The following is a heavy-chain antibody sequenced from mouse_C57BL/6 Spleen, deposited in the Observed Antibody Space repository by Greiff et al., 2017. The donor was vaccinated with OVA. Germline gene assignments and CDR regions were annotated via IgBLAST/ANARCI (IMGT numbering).Heavy chain of an antibody. CDR1: GYTFTDYY. D-gene: IGHD1-1*01. Sequence: VQLQQSGAELVRPGASVKLSCKASGYTFTDYYINWVKQRPGQGLEWIARIYPGSGNTYYNEKFKSKATLTVDTSSSTAYMQLSSLTSEDSAVYYCARDYGSSSWYFDVWGTGTTVTVSS. CDR2: IYPGSGNT. CDR3: ARDYGSSSWYFDV. J-gene: IGHJ1*03. V-gene: IGHV1-76*01.